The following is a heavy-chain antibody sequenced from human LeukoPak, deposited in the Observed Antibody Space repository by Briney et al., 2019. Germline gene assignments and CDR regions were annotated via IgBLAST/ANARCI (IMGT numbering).Heavy chain of an antibody. Sequence: GASLKLSCKASGGTFSSYAISWVRQAPGQGLEWMGAIITIIGSANYAHTFQGRVTITADKSTNTPYMELNSLRSEDTAVYYCARGGGSSGSDYWGQGTLVTVSS. D-gene: IGHD6-19*01. J-gene: IGHJ4*02. V-gene: IGHV1-69*06. CDR1: GGTFSSYA. CDR2: IITIIGSA. CDR3: ARGGGSSGSDY.